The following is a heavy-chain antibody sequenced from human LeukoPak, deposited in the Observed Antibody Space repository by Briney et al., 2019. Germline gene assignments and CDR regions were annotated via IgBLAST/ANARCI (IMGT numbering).Heavy chain of an antibody. Sequence: SETLSLTRTVSGGSISSYYWSWIRQPPGKGLEWIGYIYYSGSTNYNPSLKSRVTISVDTSKNQFSLKLSSVTAADTAVYYCARDNYYGSGSHGYDYWGQGTLVTVSS. CDR1: GGSISSYY. J-gene: IGHJ4*02. CDR2: IYYSGST. CDR3: ARDNYYGSGSHGYDY. D-gene: IGHD3-10*01. V-gene: IGHV4-59*01.